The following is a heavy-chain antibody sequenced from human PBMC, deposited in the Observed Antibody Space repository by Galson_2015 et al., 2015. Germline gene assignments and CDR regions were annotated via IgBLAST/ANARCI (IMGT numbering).Heavy chain of an antibody. V-gene: IGHV4-39*07. CDR1: GGSISSSSYY. D-gene: IGHD1-1*01. Sequence: ETLSLTCTVSGGSISSSSYYWSWIRQPPGKGLEWIGEINHSGSTNYNPSLKSRVTISVDTSKNQFSLKLSSVTAADTAVYYCARGPIQRRCHFDYWGQGTLVTVSS. CDR3: ARGPIQRRCHFDY. CDR2: INHSGST. J-gene: IGHJ4*02.